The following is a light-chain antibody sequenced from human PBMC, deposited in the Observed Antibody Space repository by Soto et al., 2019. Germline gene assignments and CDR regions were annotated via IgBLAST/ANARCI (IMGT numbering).Light chain of an antibody. CDR1: QSVSSS. V-gene: IGKV3-11*01. CDR3: QQRSNWQVT. J-gene: IGKJ5*01. CDR2: DAS. Sequence: EIVLTQSPVTLSLSPGERVTLSCRASQSVSSSLAWYQQKPGQAPRLLIYDASNRATGIPARFSGSGSGTDFTLTISSLEPEDFAVYYCQQRSNWQVTFGQGTRLEIK.